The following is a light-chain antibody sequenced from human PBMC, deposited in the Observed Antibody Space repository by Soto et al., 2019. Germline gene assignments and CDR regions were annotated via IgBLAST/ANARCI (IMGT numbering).Light chain of an antibody. CDR3: QQRSNWPPG. CDR1: QSVSSY. V-gene: IGKV3-11*01. Sequence: EIVLTQSPATLSLSPGERATPSCRASQSVSSYLAWYQQKPGQAPRLLIYDASNRATGIPARFSGSGSGTDFTLTISSLEPEDFAVYYCQQRSNWPPGFGGGTKV. J-gene: IGKJ4*01. CDR2: DAS.